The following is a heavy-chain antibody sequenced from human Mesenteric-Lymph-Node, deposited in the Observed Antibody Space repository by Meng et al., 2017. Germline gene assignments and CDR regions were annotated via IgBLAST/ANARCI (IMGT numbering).Heavy chain of an antibody. Sequence: GESLKISCAASGFTFDDYGMSWVRQAPGKGLEWVSGINWNGGSTGDADPVKGRFTISRDNAKNSLYLQMNSLRAEDTALYYCARGHLASSGWNRLYYFDYWGQGTLVTVSS. J-gene: IGHJ4*02. D-gene: IGHD6-19*01. CDR2: INWNGGST. V-gene: IGHV3-20*04. CDR3: ARGHLASSGWNRLYYFDY. CDR1: GFTFDDYG.